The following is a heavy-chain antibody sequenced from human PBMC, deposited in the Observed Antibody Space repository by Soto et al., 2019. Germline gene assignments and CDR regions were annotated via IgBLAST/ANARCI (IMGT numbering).Heavy chain of an antibody. Sequence: SETLSLTCTVSGGSISSGGYYWSWIRQHPGKGLEWIGYIYYSGSTYYNPSLKSRVTISVDTSKNQFSLKLSSVTAADTAVYYCARDKKGTAGEDYYYGMDVWGQGTTVTVSS. CDR1: GGSISSGGYY. CDR2: IYYSGST. J-gene: IGHJ6*02. CDR3: ARDKKGTAGEDYYYGMDV. D-gene: IGHD4-17*01. V-gene: IGHV4-31*03.